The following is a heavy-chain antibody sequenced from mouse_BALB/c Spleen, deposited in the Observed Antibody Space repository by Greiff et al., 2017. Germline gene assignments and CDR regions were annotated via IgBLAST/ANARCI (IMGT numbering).Heavy chain of an antibody. CDR3: ARYWEHCFDY. J-gene: IGHJ2*01. D-gene: IGHD4-1*01. CDR2: ISSGSSTI. Sequence: EVNLVESGGGLVQPGGSRKLSCAASGFTFSSFGMHWVRQAPEKGLEWVAYISSGSSTIYYADTVKGRFTISRDNPKNTLFLQMTSLRSEDTAMYYCARYWEHCFDYWGQGTTLTVSS. V-gene: IGHV5-17*02. CDR1: GFTFSSFG.